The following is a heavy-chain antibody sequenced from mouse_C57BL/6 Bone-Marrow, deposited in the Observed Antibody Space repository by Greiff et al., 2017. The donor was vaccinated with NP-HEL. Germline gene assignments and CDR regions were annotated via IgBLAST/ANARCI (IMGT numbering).Heavy chain of an antibody. Sequence: QVHVKQSGAELARPGASVKLSCKASGYTFTSYGISWVKQRTGQGLEWIGEIYPRSGNTYYNEKFKGKATLTADKSSSTAYMELRSLTSEDSAVYFCAREEDSSGYDYWGQGTTLTVSS. CDR1: GYTFTSYG. CDR3: AREEDSSGYDY. CDR2: IYPRSGNT. V-gene: IGHV1-81*01. D-gene: IGHD3-2*02. J-gene: IGHJ2*01.